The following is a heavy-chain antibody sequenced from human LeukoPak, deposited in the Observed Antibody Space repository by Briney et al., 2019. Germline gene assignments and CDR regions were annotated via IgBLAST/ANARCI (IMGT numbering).Heavy chain of an antibody. CDR3: ARGGDRYAFDI. D-gene: IGHD3-10*01. CDR1: GGSISSYY. Sequence: PSETLSPTCTVSGGSISSYYWSWIRQPPGKGLEWIGYIYYSGSTNYNPSLKSRVTISVDTSKNQFSLKLSSVTAADTAVYYCARGGDRYAFDIWGQGTMVTVSS. V-gene: IGHV4-59*01. CDR2: IYYSGST. J-gene: IGHJ3*02.